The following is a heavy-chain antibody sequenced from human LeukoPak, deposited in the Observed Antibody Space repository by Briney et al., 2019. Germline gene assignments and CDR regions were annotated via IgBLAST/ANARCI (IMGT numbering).Heavy chain of an antibody. D-gene: IGHD6-13*01. Sequence: PGGSLRLSCAASGFTFSSYAMSWVRQAPGKGLEWVSAISGSGGSTYYADSVKGRFTISRDNSKTTLYLQMNSLRAEDTAVYYCAKDGARGSSWYQWGQGTLVTVSS. J-gene: IGHJ4*02. CDR3: AKDGARGSSWYQ. V-gene: IGHV3-23*01. CDR1: GFTFSSYA. CDR2: ISGSGGST.